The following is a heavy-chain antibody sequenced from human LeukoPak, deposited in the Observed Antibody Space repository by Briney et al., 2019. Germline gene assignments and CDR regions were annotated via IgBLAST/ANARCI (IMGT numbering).Heavy chain of an antibody. CDR1: GFTFSTYG. D-gene: IGHD1-14*01. CDR2: IRYDGSNK. CDR3: AKVPTPEPNY. V-gene: IGHV3-30*02. J-gene: IGHJ4*02. Sequence: PGRSLRLSCAASGFTFSTYGMHWVRQAPGKGLEWVAFIRYDGSNKYYADSVKGRFTISRDNSKNTLYLQMNSLRAEDTAVFYCAKVPTPEPNYWGQGTLVTVSS.